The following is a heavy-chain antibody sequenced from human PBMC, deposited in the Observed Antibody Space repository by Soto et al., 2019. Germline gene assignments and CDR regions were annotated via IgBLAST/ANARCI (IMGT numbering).Heavy chain of an antibody. J-gene: IGHJ4*02. Sequence: GGSLRLSGAASGLPFSSYAMSWVGQAPGKGLEWVSAISGSGGSTYYADSVKGRFTISRDNSKNTLYLQMNSLRAEDTAVYYCAKLPAGSWYYFDYWGQGTLVTVSS. D-gene: IGHD1-26*01. CDR1: GLPFSSYA. CDR3: AKLPAGSWYYFDY. CDR2: ISGSGGST. V-gene: IGHV3-23*01.